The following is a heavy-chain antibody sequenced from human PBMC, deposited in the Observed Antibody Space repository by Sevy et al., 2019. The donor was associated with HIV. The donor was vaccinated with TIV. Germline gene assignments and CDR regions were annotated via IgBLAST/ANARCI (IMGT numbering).Heavy chain of an antibody. CDR3: ARDDLVGAMIGAFDI. J-gene: IGHJ3*02. Sequence: GGSLRLPCAASGFTFNTYDMHWVRQAPGKGLEWVALISYDGSNKYYADSVKGRFTMSRDNSKNTLYLQMNSLRAEDTAVYYCARDDLVGAMIGAFDIWGQGTMVTVSS. V-gene: IGHV3-30*03. CDR2: ISYDGSNK. CDR1: GFTFNTYD. D-gene: IGHD1-26*01.